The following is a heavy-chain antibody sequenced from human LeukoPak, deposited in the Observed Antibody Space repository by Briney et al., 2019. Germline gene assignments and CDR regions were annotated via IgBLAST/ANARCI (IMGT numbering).Heavy chain of an antibody. J-gene: IGHJ6*02. D-gene: IGHD1-26*01. CDR1: GFAFSDYY. CDR2: IISSSNYG. V-gene: IGHV3-11*03. Sequence: GGSLRLSCAASGFAFSDYYMSWIRQAPGKGLEWISYIISSSNYGDYKDSVKGRFTISRDNAKNSLYLQMNSLRAEDTAVYYCARSGSYLYGMDVWGQGTTVTVSS. CDR3: ARSGSYLYGMDV.